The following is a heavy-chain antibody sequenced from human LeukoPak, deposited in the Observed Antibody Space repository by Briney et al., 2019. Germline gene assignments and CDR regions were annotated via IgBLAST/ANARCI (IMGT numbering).Heavy chain of an antibody. CDR2: MNPNSGNT. Sequence: PVASVKVSCKASGSTFTSNDINWVRQATGQGLEWMGWMNPNSGNTGYAQTFQGGVTITRNTSISTAYMELSSLRSEDTAVYYGARGGVPAAMGYYYYYRDVWGKGTTVTVSS. CDR3: ARGGVPAAMGYYYYYRDV. CDR1: GSTFTSND. D-gene: IGHD2-2*01. V-gene: IGHV1-8*03. J-gene: IGHJ6*03.